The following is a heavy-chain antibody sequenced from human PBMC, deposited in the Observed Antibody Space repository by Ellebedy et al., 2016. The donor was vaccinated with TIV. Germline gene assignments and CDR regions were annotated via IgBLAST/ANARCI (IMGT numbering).Heavy chain of an antibody. V-gene: IGHV1-18*04. D-gene: IGHD3-22*01. J-gene: IGHJ4*02. CDR2: ISAYNGAT. CDR1: GYTFTSYG. Sequence: ASVKVSCKASGYTFTSYGIIWVRQAPGQGLEWMGWISAYNGATNYARNLQDRVTMTTDTSTNTAYMELRSLRSDDTAVYYCARNGPFVYDSSGFLVYWGQGTLVTVSS. CDR3: ARNGPFVYDSSGFLVY.